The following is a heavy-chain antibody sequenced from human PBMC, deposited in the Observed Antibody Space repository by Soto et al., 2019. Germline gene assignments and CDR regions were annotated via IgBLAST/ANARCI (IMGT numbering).Heavy chain of an antibody. Sequence: PGGSLRLSCAASGFTFSSYSMNWVRQAPGKGLEWVSYISSSSSTIYYADSVKGRFTISRDNAKNSLYLQMNSPRDEDTAVYYCARVAVHHRFDYWGQGTLVTVSS. J-gene: IGHJ4*02. V-gene: IGHV3-48*02. CDR1: GFTFSSYS. CDR3: ARVAVHHRFDY. CDR2: ISSSSSTI.